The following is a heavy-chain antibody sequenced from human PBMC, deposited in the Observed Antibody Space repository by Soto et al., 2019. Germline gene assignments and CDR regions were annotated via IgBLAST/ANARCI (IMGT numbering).Heavy chain of an antibody. Sequence: QVQLVQSGAEVKKPGASVKVSCKASGYTFTSYGISWVRQAPGQGLEWMGWISAHNGNTNYAKNLQGRVTMTTDTSTITAYMELRSLRADDTAVYYCARAWGYCSSTSCYGDYWGQGTLVTVSS. V-gene: IGHV1-18*01. CDR1: GYTFTSYG. D-gene: IGHD2-2*01. J-gene: IGHJ4*02. CDR2: ISAHNGNT. CDR3: ARAWGYCSSTSCYGDY.